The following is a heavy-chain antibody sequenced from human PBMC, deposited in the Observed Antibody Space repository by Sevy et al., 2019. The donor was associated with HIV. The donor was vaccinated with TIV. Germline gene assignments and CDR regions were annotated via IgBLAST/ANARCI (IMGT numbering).Heavy chain of an antibody. Sequence: GGSLRLSCAASGFTFSSYGMHWVRQAPGKGLEWVANIKQDMSEKYYADSVKGRFTISRDNARNSLYLQMESLRAEDTAVYYCARAQQVTMLVVIGGLYFDFWGQGTLVTVSS. CDR2: IKQDMSEK. CDR1: GFTFSSYG. V-gene: IGHV3-7*01. CDR3: ARAQQVTMLVVIGGLYFDF. J-gene: IGHJ4*02. D-gene: IGHD3-22*01.